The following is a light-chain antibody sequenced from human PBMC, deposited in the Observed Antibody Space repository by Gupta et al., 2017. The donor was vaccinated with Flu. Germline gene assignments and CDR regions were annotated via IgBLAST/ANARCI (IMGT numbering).Light chain of an antibody. CDR2: GAS. J-gene: IGKJ1*01. V-gene: IGKV3-20*01. CDR3: QQYGSPRKT. CDR1: QSVSSSY. Sequence: EIVLTQSPGTLSLSPGERATLSCRASQSVSSSYLAWYQQKPGKAPRLLIYGASSRATGIPDRFSGSGSGTDFTLTISRLEPEDFAVYYCQQYGSPRKTFGQGTKVEIK.